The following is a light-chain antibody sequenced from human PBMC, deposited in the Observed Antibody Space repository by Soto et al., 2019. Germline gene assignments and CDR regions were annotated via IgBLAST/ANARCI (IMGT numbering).Light chain of an antibody. J-gene: IGKJ5*01. CDR2: GAS. CDR3: QQYNNWLIT. Sequence: EIVMTQSPATLSVSPGERATLSCRASQSVSSNLAWYQQKPGQAPRLLIYGASTRATGIPARLSGSGSGTEFTLTISSLQCEDFAVYYCQQYNNWLITFGQGTRLEIK. V-gene: IGKV3-15*01. CDR1: QSVSSN.